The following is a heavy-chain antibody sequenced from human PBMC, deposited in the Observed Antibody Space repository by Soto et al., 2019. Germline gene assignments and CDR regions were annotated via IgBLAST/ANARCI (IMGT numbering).Heavy chain of an antibody. V-gene: IGHV1-69*13. CDR3: ARTSMTRIDY. Sequence: SVKVSCKASGGSFSNFGISWVRQAPGQGLEWMGGIVPVFGRPNYAQRFRGRLTITADESTSTGYMELISLRSDDTAIYYCARTSMTRIDYWGQGTLVTVSS. J-gene: IGHJ4*02. D-gene: IGHD4-17*01. CDR2: IVPVFGRP. CDR1: GGSFSNFG.